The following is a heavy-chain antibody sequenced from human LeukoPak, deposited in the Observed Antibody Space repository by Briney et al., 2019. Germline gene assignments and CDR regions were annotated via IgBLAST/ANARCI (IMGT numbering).Heavy chain of an antibody. CDR3: ARGHYGDYVLDY. D-gene: IGHD4-17*01. CDR1: GGSISSGGYS. Sequence: PSQTLSLTCAVSGGSISSGGYSWSWIRQPPGKGLEWIGYIYHSGSTYYNPSLKSRVTISVDRSKNQFSLKLSSVTAADTAMYYCARGHYGDYVLDYWGQGTLVTVSS. V-gene: IGHV4-30-2*01. CDR2: IYHSGST. J-gene: IGHJ4*02.